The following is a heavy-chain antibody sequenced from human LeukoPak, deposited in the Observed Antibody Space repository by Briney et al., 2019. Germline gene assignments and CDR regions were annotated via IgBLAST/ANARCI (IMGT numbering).Heavy chain of an antibody. CDR2: IYPGDSDT. D-gene: IGHD5-24*01. V-gene: IGHV5-51*01. CDR3: ARSATSLYNWFDP. J-gene: IGHJ5*02. CDR1: GYRFISYW. Sequence: GESLKISCKGSGYRFISYWIGWVRQMPGKGLEWMGIIYPGDSDTRYSPSFQGQVTISADKSISTAFLQWSSLKASDTAMYYCARSATSLYNWFDPWGQGTLVTVSS.